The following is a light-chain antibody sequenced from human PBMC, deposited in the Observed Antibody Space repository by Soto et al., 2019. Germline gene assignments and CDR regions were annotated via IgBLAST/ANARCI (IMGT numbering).Light chain of an antibody. CDR1: QSVSSN. J-gene: IGKJ3*01. V-gene: IGKV3-15*01. CDR2: GAS. Sequence: EIVMTQSPATLSVSPGERVTLSCRASQSVSSNLAWYQQKHGQAPRLLIHGASTRATGVPAWFSGSGSGTDYTLTISSLQFEDFAVYYCQQRSNWPLVTFGPGTKVDIK. CDR3: QQRSNWPLVT.